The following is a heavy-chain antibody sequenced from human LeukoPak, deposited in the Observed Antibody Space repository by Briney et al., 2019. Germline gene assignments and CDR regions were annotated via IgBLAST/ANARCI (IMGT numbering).Heavy chain of an antibody. CDR2: ISSSGSPT. CDR1: GFTFSNAW. Sequence: GGSLRLSCAASGFTFSNAWMSWVRQAPGKGLEWVSYISSSGSPTHYADSVKGRFTISRHNSKNTLDLQMNSLRAEDTAVYYCARSTPVDAARGYYGMDVWGQGTTVTVSS. CDR3: ARSTPVDAARGYYGMDV. J-gene: IGHJ6*02. V-gene: IGHV3-11*01. D-gene: IGHD5-18*01.